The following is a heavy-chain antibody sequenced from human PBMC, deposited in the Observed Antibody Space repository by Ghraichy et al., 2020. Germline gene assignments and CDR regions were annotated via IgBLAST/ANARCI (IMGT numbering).Heavy chain of an antibody. CDR2: IYYSGST. V-gene: IGHV4-59*01. D-gene: IGHD3-22*01. CDR3: ARGAMIGDWFDP. J-gene: IGHJ5*02. Sequence: SETLSLTCTVSGGSISSYYWSWIRQPPGKGLEWIGYIYYSGSTNYNPSLKSRVTISVDTSKNQFSLKLSSVTAADTAVYYCARGAMIGDWFDPWGQGTLVTVSS. CDR1: GGSISSYY.